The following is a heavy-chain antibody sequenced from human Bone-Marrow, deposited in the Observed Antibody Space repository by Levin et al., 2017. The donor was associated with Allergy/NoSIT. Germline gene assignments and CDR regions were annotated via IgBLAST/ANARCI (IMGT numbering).Heavy chain of an antibody. Sequence: QPGGSLRLSCTVSGFTFGTYSMSWVRQAPGKGLEWVANIKDGGSERYYVESVKGRFTISRDDAKNSLYLQMNSLRAEDTAVYYCARDRSALLWFGESPDAFDLWGQGTVVTVSS. CDR1: GFTFGTYS. D-gene: IGHD3-10*01. CDR2: IKDGGSER. V-gene: IGHV3-7*04. J-gene: IGHJ3*01. CDR3: ARDRSALLWFGESPDAFDL.